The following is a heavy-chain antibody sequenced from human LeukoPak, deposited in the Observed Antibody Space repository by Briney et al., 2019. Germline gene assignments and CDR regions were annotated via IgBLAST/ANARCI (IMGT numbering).Heavy chain of an antibody. CDR3: ARGSARWFDP. J-gene: IGHJ5*02. CDR1: GFTFSDSY. CDR2: ISSTSSHT. V-gene: IGHV3-11*05. Sequence: GGSLRLSCAASGFTFSDSYMSWIRQAAGKGLEWISYISSTSSHTNYADSVKGRFTISRDDAKRSLYLQMNSLRAEDTAVYYCARGSARWFDPWGQGTLVTVSS.